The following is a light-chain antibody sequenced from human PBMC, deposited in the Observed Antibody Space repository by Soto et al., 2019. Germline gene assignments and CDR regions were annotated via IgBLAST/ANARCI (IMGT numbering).Light chain of an antibody. CDR2: EVT. J-gene: IGLJ1*01. V-gene: IGLV2-14*01. Sequence: QSALTQPASVFGSPGQSITISCTGTSSDVGGFIYVSWYQQRPGEAPQLIIYEVTNRPSGVSNRFSASKSGNTASLTISGLQAEDEADYYCSSFTSDTTYVFGSGTKLTVL. CDR1: SSDVGGFIY. CDR3: SSFTSDTTYV.